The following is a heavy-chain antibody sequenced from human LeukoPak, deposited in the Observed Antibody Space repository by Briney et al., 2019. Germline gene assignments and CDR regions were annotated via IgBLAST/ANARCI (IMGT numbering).Heavy chain of an antibody. CDR3: TRGYSYGFH. CDR1: GFTFGDYA. Sequence: GESLRLSCTASGFTFGDYAMSWFRQAPGKGLEWLGFIRSKTHSGATEYAASVRGRFTISRDDSKSIAYLQMNSLKIEDTAMYYCTRGYSYGFHWGQGTLVTVSS. CDR2: IRSKTHSGAT. D-gene: IGHD5-18*01. V-gene: IGHV3-49*03. J-gene: IGHJ4*02.